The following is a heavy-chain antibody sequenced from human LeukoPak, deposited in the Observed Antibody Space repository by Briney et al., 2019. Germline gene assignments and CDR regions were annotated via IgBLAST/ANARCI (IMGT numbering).Heavy chain of an antibody. J-gene: IGHJ6*03. CDR1: GYAISSGYF. CDR2: IYTSGST. Sequence: SETLSLTCSVSGYAISSGYFWGWIRQPAGKGLEWIGRIYTSGSTNYNPSLKSRVTMSVDTSKNQFSLKLSSVTAADTAVYYCARVGYYYYMDVWGKGTTVTISS. CDR3: ARVGYYYYMDV. V-gene: IGHV4-4*07.